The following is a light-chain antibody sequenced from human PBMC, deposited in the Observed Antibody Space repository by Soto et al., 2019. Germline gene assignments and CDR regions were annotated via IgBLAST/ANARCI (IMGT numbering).Light chain of an antibody. J-gene: IGLJ1*01. CDR2: EVT. V-gene: IGLV2-8*01. Sequence: QSVLTQPPSASVSPGQSVTISCTGTSNDVGGYDYVSWYQQHPGKAPKLMIYEVTIRPSGVSDRFSGSKSGNTASLTVSGLQAEDEADYYCSSYTGGNPSYVFGTGTKVTVL. CDR1: SNDVGGYDY. CDR3: SSYTGGNPSYV.